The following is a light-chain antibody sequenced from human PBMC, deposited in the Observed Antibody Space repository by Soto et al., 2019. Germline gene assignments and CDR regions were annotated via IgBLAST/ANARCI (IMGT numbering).Light chain of an antibody. J-gene: IGLJ3*02. V-gene: IGLV2-8*01. CDR3: SSYAASNNFYFV. CDR1: SSDVGGYNY. Sequence: QSALTQPPSASGSPGQSVTISCTGTSSDVGGYNYVSWYQQYPVSAPKLMIYEVTKRPSGVPDRFSGSKSGNTASLTVSGLQAEDEADYYCSSYAASNNFYFVFGGGTKLTVL. CDR2: EVT.